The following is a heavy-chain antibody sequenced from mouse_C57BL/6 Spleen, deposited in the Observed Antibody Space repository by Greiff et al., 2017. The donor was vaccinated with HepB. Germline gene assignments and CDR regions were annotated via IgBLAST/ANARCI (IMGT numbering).Heavy chain of an antibody. CDR3: ARAKTTVSGFDV. CDR2: LSYSGST. Sequence: EVQLQESGPGMVKPSQSLSLTCTVTGYSITSGYDWHWIRHFPGNKLEWMGYLSYSGSTNYNPSLKSRISITHDTSKNHFFLKLNSVTTEDTATYYCARAKTTVSGFDVWGTGTTVTVSS. D-gene: IGHD1-1*01. V-gene: IGHV3-1*01. CDR1: GYSITSGYD. J-gene: IGHJ1*03.